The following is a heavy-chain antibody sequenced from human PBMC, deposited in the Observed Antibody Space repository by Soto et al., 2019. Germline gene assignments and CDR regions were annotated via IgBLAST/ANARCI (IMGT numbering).Heavy chain of an antibody. D-gene: IGHD2-2*01. CDR1: GFTFSSYG. CDR2: ISYDGSNK. J-gene: IGHJ6*02. V-gene: IGHV3-30*18. Sequence: GGSLRLSCAASGFTFSSYGMHWVRQAPGKGLEWVAVISYDGSNKYYADSVKGRFTISRDNSKNTLYLQMNSLRAEDTAVYYCAKGYCSSTSCYFRCGMDVWGQGTTVTVSS. CDR3: AKGYCSSTSCYFRCGMDV.